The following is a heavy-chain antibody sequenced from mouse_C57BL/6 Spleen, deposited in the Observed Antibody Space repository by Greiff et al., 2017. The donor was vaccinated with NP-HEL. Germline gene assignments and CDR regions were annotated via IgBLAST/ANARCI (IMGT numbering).Heavy chain of an antibody. Sequence: EVKLVESGGDLVKPGGSLKLSCAASGFTFSSYGMSWVRQTPDKRLEWVATISSGGSYTYYPDSVKGRFTISRDNAKNTMYLQMSSLKSEDTAMYYCARQEDDYDVWYFDVWGTGTTVTVSS. CDR1: GFTFSSYG. J-gene: IGHJ1*03. D-gene: IGHD2-4*01. V-gene: IGHV5-6*01. CDR2: ISSGGSYT. CDR3: ARQEDDYDVWYFDV.